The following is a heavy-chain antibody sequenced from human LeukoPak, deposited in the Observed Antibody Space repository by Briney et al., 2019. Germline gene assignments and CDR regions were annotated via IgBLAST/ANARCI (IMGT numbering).Heavy chain of an antibody. CDR1: GHSFTAYY. V-gene: IGHV1-2*02. D-gene: IGHD3-3*01. Sequence: GASVKVSCRPSGHSFTAYYIHWVRQAPGQGLEWMGWINPTSGATKYAQKFEGRVTMTRDPAISTAYMELSRLTSDDTAVYYCASWRGNVDSWSGPFDYWGQGSLVTVSS. J-gene: IGHJ4*02. CDR3: ASWRGNVDSWSGPFDY. CDR2: INPTSGAT.